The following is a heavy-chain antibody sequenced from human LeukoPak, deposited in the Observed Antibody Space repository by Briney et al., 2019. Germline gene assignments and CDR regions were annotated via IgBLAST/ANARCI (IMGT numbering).Heavy chain of an antibody. V-gene: IGHV3-23*01. CDR2: ISGSGGST. CDR3: AKEPREYCSSTSCPNWFDP. D-gene: IGHD2-2*01. J-gene: IGHJ5*02. CDR1: GFTFSSYA. Sequence: SGGSLRLSCAASGFTFSSYAMSWVRQAPGKGLEWVSAISGSGGSTYYADSVKGRFTISRDNSKNTLYLQMNSLRAEDTAVYYCAKEPREYCSSTSCPNWFDPWGQGTLVTVSS.